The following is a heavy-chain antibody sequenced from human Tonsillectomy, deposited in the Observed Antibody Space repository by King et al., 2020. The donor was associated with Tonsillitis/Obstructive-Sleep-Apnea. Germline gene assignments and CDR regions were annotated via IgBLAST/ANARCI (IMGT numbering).Heavy chain of an antibody. CDR2: ISYDESKK. CDR1: GFTFSSYA. CDR3: ARSVDDILTGPPRY. V-gene: IGHV3-30*04. J-gene: IGHJ4*02. Sequence: VQLVESGGGVVQPGRSLRLSCAASGFTFSSYAMHWVRQAPGKGLEWVAVISYDESKKYYADSVKGRFTISRDNSKNTLYLQMNSLRAEDTAVYYCARSVDDILTGPPRYWGQGTLITVSS. D-gene: IGHD3-9*01.